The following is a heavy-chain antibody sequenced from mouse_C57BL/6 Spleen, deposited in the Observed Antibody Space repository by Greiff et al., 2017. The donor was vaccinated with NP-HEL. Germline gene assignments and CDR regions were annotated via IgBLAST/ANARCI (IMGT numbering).Heavy chain of an antibody. Sequence: VQLQQSGPGMVKPSQSLSLTCTVTGYSITSGYDWHWIRHSPGNKLEWMGYISYSGSTNYNPSFKSRITITHDTSKNPFFLTLNSVTTEDTATYYSARGLTGNAMDYWGQGTSVTVSS. CDR2: ISYSGST. CDR1: GYSITSGYD. D-gene: IGHD4-1*01. V-gene: IGHV3-1*01. J-gene: IGHJ4*01. CDR3: ARGLTGNAMDY.